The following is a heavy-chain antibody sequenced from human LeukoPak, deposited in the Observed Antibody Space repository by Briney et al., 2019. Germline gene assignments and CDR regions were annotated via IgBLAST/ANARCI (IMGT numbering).Heavy chain of an antibody. CDR1: GGSISSYY. Sequence: SETLSLTCTVSGGSISSYYWSWIRQPAGKGLEWIGEINHSGSTNYNPSLKSRVTISVDTSKNQFSLKLSSVTAADTAVYYCARRNYGGKGTPFDYWGQGTLVTVSS. CDR3: ARRNYGGKGTPFDY. V-gene: IGHV4-34*01. CDR2: INHSGST. D-gene: IGHD4-17*01. J-gene: IGHJ4*02.